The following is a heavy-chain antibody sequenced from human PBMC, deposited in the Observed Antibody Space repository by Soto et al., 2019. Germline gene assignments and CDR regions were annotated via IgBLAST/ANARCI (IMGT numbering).Heavy chain of an antibody. CDR1: GFTFSSYG. CDR2: IWYDGSNK. Sequence: GGSLRLSCAASGFTFSSYGMHWVRQAPGKGLEWVAVIWYDGSNKYYADSVKGRFTISRDNSKNTLYLQMNSLRAEDTAVYYCARGGRITMVRGVIGPRIAVADYWGQGTLVTVSS. V-gene: IGHV3-33*01. D-gene: IGHD3-10*01. CDR3: ARGGRITMVRGVIGPRIAVADY. J-gene: IGHJ4*02.